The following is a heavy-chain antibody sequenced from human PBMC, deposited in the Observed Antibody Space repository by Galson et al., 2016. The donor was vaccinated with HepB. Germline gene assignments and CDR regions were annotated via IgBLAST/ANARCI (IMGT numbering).Heavy chain of an antibody. CDR3: ARSGFTAYLDY. V-gene: IGHV3-21*01. CDR1: GFNFMTYA. D-gene: IGHD3-16*01. J-gene: IGHJ4*02. Sequence: SLRLSCAASGFNFMTYAFNWVRQAPGEGLEWVSSISSDTRYTYYADSVKGRFSVSRDNSKNSLYLQLHNLRADDTAVYYCARSGFTAYLDYWGQGTLVTVSS. CDR2: ISSDTRYT.